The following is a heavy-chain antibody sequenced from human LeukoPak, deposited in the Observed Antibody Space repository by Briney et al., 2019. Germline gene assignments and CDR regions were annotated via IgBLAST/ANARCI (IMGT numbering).Heavy chain of an antibody. J-gene: IGHJ6*02. Sequence: ASETLSLTCAVSGGSISSGGYSWSWIRQPAGKGLEWIGRIYTSGSTNYNPSLKSRVTMSVDTSKNQFSLKLSSVTAADTAVYYCAGRPSPETHYYYYYGMDVWGQGTTVTVSS. CDR2: IYTSGST. V-gene: IGHV4-61*02. CDR3: AGRPSPETHYYYYYGMDV. D-gene: IGHD2-2*01. CDR1: GGSISSGGYS.